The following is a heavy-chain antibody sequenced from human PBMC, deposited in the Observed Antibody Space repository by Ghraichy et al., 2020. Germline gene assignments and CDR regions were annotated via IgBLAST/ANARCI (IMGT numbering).Heavy chain of an antibody. CDR1: GYTLTELS. CDR2: FDPEDGET. V-gene: IGHV1-24*01. CDR3: ATWSGYYDPNDAFDI. Sequence: ASVKVSCKVSGYTLTELSMHWVRQAPGKGLEWMGGFDPEDGETIYAQKFQGRVTMTEDTSTDTAYMELSSLRSEDTAVYYCATWSGYYDPNDAFDIWGQGTMVTVSS. J-gene: IGHJ3*02. D-gene: IGHD3-3*01.